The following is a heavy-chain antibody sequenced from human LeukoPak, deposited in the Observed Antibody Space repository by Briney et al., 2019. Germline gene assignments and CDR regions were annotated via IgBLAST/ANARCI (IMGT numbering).Heavy chain of an antibody. CDR3: AKDLFVWFGELHDYYYGMDV. Sequence: GGSLRLSCAASGFTFSSYDMQWVRQAPGKGLEGVAVISYDGSNKYYAAAVTGRFTISRDNSKNTLYLQMNSLRAEDTAVYDCAKDLFVWFGELHDYYYGMDVWGQGTTVTVAS. CDR1: GFTFSSYD. CDR2: ISYDGSNK. V-gene: IGHV3-30*18. J-gene: IGHJ6*02. D-gene: IGHD3-10*01.